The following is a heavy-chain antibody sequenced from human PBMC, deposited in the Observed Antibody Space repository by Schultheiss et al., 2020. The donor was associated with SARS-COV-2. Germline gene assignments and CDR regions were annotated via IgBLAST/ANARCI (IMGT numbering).Heavy chain of an antibody. Sequence: GESLKISCAASGFTFSDYYMSWIRQAPGKGLEWVSVIYSGGSTYYADSVKGRFTISRDNSKNTLYLQMNSLRAEDTAVYYCAREGRIAAAGTGGGDYYYGMDVWGQGTTVTVSS. CDR2: IYSGGST. J-gene: IGHJ6*02. D-gene: IGHD6-13*01. CDR1: GFTFSDYY. V-gene: IGHV3-66*01. CDR3: AREGRIAAAGTGGGDYYYGMDV.